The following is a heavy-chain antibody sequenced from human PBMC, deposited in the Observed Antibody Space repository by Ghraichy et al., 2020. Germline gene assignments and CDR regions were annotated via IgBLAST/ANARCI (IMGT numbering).Heavy chain of an antibody. V-gene: IGHV3-72*01. CDR3: ARRYSNGCIDY. Sequence: GGSLRLSCAASGFTFSDHYMDWVRQAPGKGLEWVGRTRNKAYSYTTEYAASVRGRFTISRDDSKNSVYLQMNSMKTEDTAVYYCARRYSNGCIDYWGQGTLVTVSS. CDR2: TRNKAYSYTT. J-gene: IGHJ4*02. D-gene: IGHD6-25*01. CDR1: GFTFSDHY.